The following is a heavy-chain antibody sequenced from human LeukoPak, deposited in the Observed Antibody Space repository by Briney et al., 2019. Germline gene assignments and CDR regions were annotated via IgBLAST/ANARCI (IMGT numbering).Heavy chain of an antibody. J-gene: IGHJ4*02. CDR2: IYYSGST. Sequence: SETLSLTCTVSGGSISSSSYYWGWIRQPPGKGLEWIGSIYYSGSTYYNPSLKSRVTISVDTSKNQFSLKLSSVTAADTAVYYCARFTGNSHPTGEYWGQGTLVTVSS. CDR1: GGSISSSSYY. CDR3: ARFTGNSHPTGEY. D-gene: IGHD1-1*01. V-gene: IGHV4-39*07.